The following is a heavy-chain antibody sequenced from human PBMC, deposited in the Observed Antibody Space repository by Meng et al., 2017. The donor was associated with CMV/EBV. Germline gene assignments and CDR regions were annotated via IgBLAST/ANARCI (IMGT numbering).Heavy chain of an antibody. Sequence: VSSDAMSWVRQAPGKGLERGAAIRGSGGSTYYADDVKGRFTISRDNSKNTLYLQMNSLRAEDTAVYYCAKGTPDIVVVVAANGPFVYWGQGTLVTSPQ. CDR3: AKGTPDIVVVVAANGPFVY. V-gene: IGHV3-23*01. CDR2: IRGSGGST. J-gene: IGHJ4*02. D-gene: IGHD2-15*01. CDR1: VSSDA.